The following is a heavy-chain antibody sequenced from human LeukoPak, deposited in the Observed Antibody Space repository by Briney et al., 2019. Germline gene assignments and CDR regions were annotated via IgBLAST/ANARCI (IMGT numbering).Heavy chain of an antibody. Sequence: SETLSLICSVSGGSISSSNYYWGWIRQPPGKGLEWIGTIYYSGTTYYNPSLESRVTISEDMSKNQFSLTLRSVTAADTAAYYCARQISDYYYYYIDVWGKGTTVTVSS. CDR3: ARQISDYYYYYIDV. D-gene: IGHD3-10*01. CDR1: GGSISSSNYY. CDR2: IYYSGTT. J-gene: IGHJ6*03. V-gene: IGHV4-39*01.